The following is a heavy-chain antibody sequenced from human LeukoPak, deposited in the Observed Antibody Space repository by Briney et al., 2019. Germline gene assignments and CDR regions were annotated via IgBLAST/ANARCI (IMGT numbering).Heavy chain of an antibody. J-gene: IGHJ4*02. Sequence: ETLSLTCTVSGGSISSYYWSWVRQAPGKGLEWVANIKQGGSEKYYVDSVKGRFTISRDSAKNSLYLQMSSLRAEDTAVYYCARDAYRDRYFDYWGQGTLVTVSS. CDR2: IKQGGSEK. V-gene: IGHV3-7*01. CDR1: GGSISSYY. D-gene: IGHD4-11*01. CDR3: ARDAYRDRYFDY.